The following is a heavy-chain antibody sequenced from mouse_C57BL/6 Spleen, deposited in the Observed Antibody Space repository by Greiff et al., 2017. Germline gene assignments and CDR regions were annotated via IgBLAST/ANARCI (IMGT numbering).Heavy chain of an antibody. D-gene: IGHD3-2*01. V-gene: IGHV1-76*01. CDR3: ASLDSSGY. CDR1: GYTFTDYY. Sequence: VQLQQSGAELVRPGASVKLSCKASGYTFTDYYINWVKQRPGQGLEWIARIYPGSGNTYYNEKFKGKATLTAEKSSSTAYMQLSSLTSEDSAVYFCASLDSSGYWGQGTTLTVSS. J-gene: IGHJ2*01. CDR2: IYPGSGNT.